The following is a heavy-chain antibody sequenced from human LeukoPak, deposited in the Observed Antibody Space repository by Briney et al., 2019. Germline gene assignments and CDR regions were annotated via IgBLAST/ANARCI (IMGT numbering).Heavy chain of an antibody. D-gene: IGHD5-12*01. CDR2: ISAYNGNT. V-gene: IGHV1-18*04. CDR1: GYTFTGYY. J-gene: IGHJ4*02. CDR3: ARDRSGYEQTLDY. Sequence: ASVKVSCKASGYTFTGYYMHWVRQAPGQGLEWMGWISAYNGNTNYAQKLQGRVTMTTDTSTSTAYMELRSLRSDDTAVYYCARDRSGYEQTLDYWGQGTLVTVSS.